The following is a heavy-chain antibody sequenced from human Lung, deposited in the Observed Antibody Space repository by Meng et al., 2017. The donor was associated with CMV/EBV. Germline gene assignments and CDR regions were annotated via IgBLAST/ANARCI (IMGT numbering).Heavy chain of an antibody. J-gene: IGHJ3*02. CDR3: AKGFGALDAFDI. D-gene: IGHD3-16*01. CDR2: ISWNSGSI. Sequence: SXKISCAASGFTFDDYAMHWVRQAPGKGLEWVSGISWNSGSIGYADSVKGRFTISRDNAKNSLYLQMNSLRAEDTALYYCAKGFGALDAFDIWGQGTMVTVSS. V-gene: IGHV3-9*01. CDR1: GFTFDDYA.